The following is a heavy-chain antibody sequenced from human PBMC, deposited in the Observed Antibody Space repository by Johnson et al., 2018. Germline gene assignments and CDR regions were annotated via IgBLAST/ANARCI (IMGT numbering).Heavy chain of an antibody. CDR1: GFTFSSYG. J-gene: IGHJ3*02. CDR2: ISYDGSNK. D-gene: IGHD3-22*01. Sequence: QVQLVQSGGGVVQPGRSLRLSCAASGFTFSSYGMHWVRQAPGKGLEWVAVISYDGSNKYYADSVKGRFTISRDNSKNTLYLQMNSLRAEDTAVYYCATLMIVVFDAFDILGQGTMVTVSS. CDR3: ATLMIVVFDAFDI. V-gene: IGHV3-30*03.